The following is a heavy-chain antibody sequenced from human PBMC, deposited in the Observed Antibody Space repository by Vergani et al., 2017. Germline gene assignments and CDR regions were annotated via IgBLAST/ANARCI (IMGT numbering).Heavy chain of an antibody. J-gene: IGHJ6*03. Sequence: QVQLQESGPGLVKPSETLSLTCTVSGGSVSSGSYYWSWIRQPPGNGLEWIGYIYYSGRTHYNPSLKSRVTISVDTSKNQFSLKLSSVAAADTAVYYCPVSMVRGVISPYYYYYYMDVWGKGTTVTVSS. CDR1: GGSVSSGSYY. CDR3: PVSMVRGVISPYYYYYYMDV. V-gene: IGHV4-61*01. CDR2: IYYSGRT. D-gene: IGHD3-10*01.